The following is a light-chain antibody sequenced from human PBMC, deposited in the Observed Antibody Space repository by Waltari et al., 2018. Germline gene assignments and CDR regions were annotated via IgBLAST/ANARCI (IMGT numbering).Light chain of an antibody. CDR3: SSYTSSSTPVS. Sequence: QSALTQPASVSGSPGQSITISCTGTSSDVGGYNYVSWYQQHPGKAPRLMIYAVSNRPSGGSNGVSGSKSGNTASLTISGRQAEDEAYYYCSSYTSSSTPVSFGGGTKLTVL. J-gene: IGLJ2*01. CDR2: AVS. V-gene: IGLV2-14*01. CDR1: SSDVGGYNY.